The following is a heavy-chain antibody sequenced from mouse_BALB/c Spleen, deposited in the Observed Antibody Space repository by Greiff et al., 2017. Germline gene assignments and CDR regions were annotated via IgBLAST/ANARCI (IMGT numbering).Heavy chain of an antibody. CDR3: ARHGGDPSFDV. Sequence: EVMLVESGGDLVKPGGSLKLSCAASGFTFSSYGMSWVRQTPDKRLEWVATISSGGSYTYYPDSVKGRFTISRDNAKNTLYLQMSSLKSEDTAMYYCARHGGDPSFDVWGAGTTVTVSS. CDR1: GFTFSSYG. J-gene: IGHJ1*01. CDR2: ISSGGSYT. V-gene: IGHV5-6*01.